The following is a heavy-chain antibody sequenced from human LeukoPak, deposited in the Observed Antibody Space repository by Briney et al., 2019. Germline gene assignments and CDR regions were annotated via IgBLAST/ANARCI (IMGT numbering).Heavy chain of an antibody. CDR2: ISGSGDVT. J-gene: IGHJ4*02. CDR3: AKSHVITMISEYFDY. D-gene: IGHD3-22*01. CDR1: GFTFSTYA. Sequence: PGGSLRLSCAASGFTFSTYAMSWVRQAPGKGLEWVSSISGSGDVTYYADSVKGRFTISRDNSKTTLYLQMNSLRAEDTAIYYCAKSHVITMISEYFDYWGQGTLVTVSS. V-gene: IGHV3-23*01.